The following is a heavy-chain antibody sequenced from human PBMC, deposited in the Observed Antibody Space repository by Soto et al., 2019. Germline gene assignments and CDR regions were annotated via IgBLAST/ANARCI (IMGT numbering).Heavy chain of an antibody. CDR1: GFTFDDYA. CDR3: AKDSLMDVVAATGAFDY. Sequence: EVQLVESGGGLVQPGRSLRLSCAASGFTFDDYAMHWGRQAPGKGLEWVSGISWNSGSIGYADSVKGRFTISRDNAKNSLYLQMNSLRAEDTALYYCAKDSLMDVVAATGAFDYWGQGTLVTVSS. V-gene: IGHV3-9*01. CDR2: ISWNSGSI. J-gene: IGHJ4*02. D-gene: IGHD2-15*01.